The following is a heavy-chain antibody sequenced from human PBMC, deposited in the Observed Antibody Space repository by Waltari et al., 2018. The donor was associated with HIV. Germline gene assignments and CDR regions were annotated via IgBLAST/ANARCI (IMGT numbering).Heavy chain of an antibody. V-gene: IGHV3-48*02. CDR3: ARDKLGDPAPV. CDR2: IGSSVTTL. D-gene: IGHD1-26*01. J-gene: IGHJ6*02. CDR1: GFCLSTHS. Sequence: EAQLEESGGAWIRRGGSLRVSCVGTGFCLSTHSLNWVRQAPGKGLEWVAYIGSSVTTLYADSVKGRFTISRDNAKNSMFLQMNSLREDDTALYFCARDKLGDPAPVWGQGTTVTVSS.